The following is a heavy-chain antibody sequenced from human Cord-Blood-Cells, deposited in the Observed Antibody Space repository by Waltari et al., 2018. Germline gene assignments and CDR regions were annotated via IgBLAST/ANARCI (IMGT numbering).Heavy chain of an antibody. CDR2: IAPSDSYT. J-gene: IGHJ6*02. CDR1: GYSFTSYW. D-gene: IGHD3-10*01. Sequence: EVQLVQSGAEVKKPGESLRISCKGSGYSFTSYWISWVRQMHGKGLEWMGRIAPSDSYTNYSPSFQGHVTISADKSISTAYLQWSSLKASDTAMYYCASQSRITMVRGNYGMDVWGQGTTVTVSS. CDR3: ASQSRITMVRGNYGMDV. V-gene: IGHV5-10-1*01.